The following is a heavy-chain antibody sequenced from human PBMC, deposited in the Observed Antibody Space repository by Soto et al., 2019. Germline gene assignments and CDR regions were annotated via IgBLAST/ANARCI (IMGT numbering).Heavy chain of an antibody. CDR2: INPNSGGT. Sequence: ASVKVSCKASGYTFTGYYMHWVRQAPGQGLEWMGWINPNSGGTNYAQKFQGWVTMTRDTSISTAYMELSRLRSDDTAVYYCARAVEAGYSSGWYDYWGQGTLVTVSS. J-gene: IGHJ4*02. CDR3: ARAVEAGYSSGWYDY. V-gene: IGHV1-2*04. D-gene: IGHD6-19*01. CDR1: GYTFTGYY.